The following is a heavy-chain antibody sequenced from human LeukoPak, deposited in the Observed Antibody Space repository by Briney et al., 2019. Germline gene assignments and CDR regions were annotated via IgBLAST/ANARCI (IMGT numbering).Heavy chain of an antibody. J-gene: IGHJ5*02. V-gene: IGHV1-8*01. CDR3: ARTYGGGWALMGSFSWFDP. D-gene: IGHD6-19*01. CDR2: MNPNSGNT. Sequence: ASVTVSCKASGYTFTSYDINWVRQATGQGLEWMGWMNPNSGNTGYAQKFQGRVTMTRNTSISTAYMELSSLRSEDTAVYYCARTYGGGWALMGSFSWFDPWGQGTLVTVSS. CDR1: GYTFTSYD.